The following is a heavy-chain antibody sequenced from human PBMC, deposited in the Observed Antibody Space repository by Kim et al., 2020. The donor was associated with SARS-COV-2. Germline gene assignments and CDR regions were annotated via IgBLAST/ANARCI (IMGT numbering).Heavy chain of an antibody. Sequence: GGSLRLSCAASGFTFSSYAMHWVRHAPGKGLEWVAAISYDGSNKYYADSVKGRFTISRDNTKNTLYLQMNSLRAEDTAVYYCARDRSGSSTGENYWGQGTLVTVSS. D-gene: IGHD1-26*01. CDR1: GFTFSSYA. V-gene: IGHV3-30-3*01. CDR2: ISYDGSNK. J-gene: IGHJ4*02. CDR3: ARDRSGSSTGENY.